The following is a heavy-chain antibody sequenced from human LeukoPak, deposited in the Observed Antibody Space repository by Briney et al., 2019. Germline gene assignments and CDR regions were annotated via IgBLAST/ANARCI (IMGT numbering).Heavy chain of an antibody. D-gene: IGHD6-19*01. Sequence: SETLSLTCTVSGDSISSYYWSWIRQPPGKGLEGIGYIYNRGSTNYNPSLKSRVTISVAPSKNQFSLKLRSVTAADTAVYYCARDRPGIAVAGDAFDIWGQGTMVTVSS. CDR2: IYNRGST. J-gene: IGHJ3*02. CDR1: GDSISSYY. CDR3: ARDRPGIAVAGDAFDI. V-gene: IGHV4-59*01.